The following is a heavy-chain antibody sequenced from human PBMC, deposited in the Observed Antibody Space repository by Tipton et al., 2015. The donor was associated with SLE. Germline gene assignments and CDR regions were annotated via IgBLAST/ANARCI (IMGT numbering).Heavy chain of an antibody. D-gene: IGHD3-10*01. CDR3: ARAPMYGSSDALDI. Sequence: SLRLSCEASGFSLSGYWMCWVRQAPGKGLEWVATVNNGESERYYGESVKGRFTISRDNAKNSLWLQMNSLRVEDTAVYYCARAPMYGSSDALDIWGQGTMVTVSS. CDR1: GFSLSGYW. V-gene: IGHV3-7*01. CDR2: VNNGESER. J-gene: IGHJ3*02.